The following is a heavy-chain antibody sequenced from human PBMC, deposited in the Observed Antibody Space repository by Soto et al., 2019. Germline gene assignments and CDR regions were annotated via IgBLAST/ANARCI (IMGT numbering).Heavy chain of an antibody. V-gene: IGHV1-69*13. D-gene: IGHD3-22*01. Sequence: SVKVSCKASGGTFSSYAISWVRQAPGQGLEWMGGIIPIFGTANYAQKFQGRVTITADESTSTAYMELSSLRSEDTAVYYCATVRTYYYDSSGSVNWFDPWGQGTLVTVSS. J-gene: IGHJ5*02. CDR3: ATVRTYYYDSSGSVNWFDP. CDR2: IIPIFGTA. CDR1: GGTFSSYA.